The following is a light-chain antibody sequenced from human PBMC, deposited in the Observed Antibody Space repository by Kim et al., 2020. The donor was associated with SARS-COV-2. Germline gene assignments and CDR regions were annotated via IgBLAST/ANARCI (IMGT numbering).Light chain of an antibody. V-gene: IGLV2-18*02. J-gene: IGLJ2*01. Sequence: QAYTISCARSSSDGGSNNRVCWHQQPAGTAPILMIYDVRRRPGGVAGRFAWTKSSNAALLTFARLEDEEEAYYCCSSYTSNSTVVFGGGTQLTVL. CDR2: DVR. CDR1: SSDGGSNNR. CDR3: SSYTSNSTVV.